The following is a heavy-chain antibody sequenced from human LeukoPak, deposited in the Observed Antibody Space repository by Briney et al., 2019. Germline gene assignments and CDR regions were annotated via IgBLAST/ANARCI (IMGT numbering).Heavy chain of an antibody. Sequence: VASVKVSCKTSGYTFTSYGISWVRQAPGQGLEWMGWISAYNGNTNYAQKLQGRVTMTTDTSTSTAYMELRSLRSDDTAVYYCARDSSDGYGHPFDYWGQGTLATVSS. CDR2: ISAYNGNT. V-gene: IGHV1-18*04. CDR3: ARDSSDGYGHPFDY. CDR1: GYTFTSYG. D-gene: IGHD5-18*01. J-gene: IGHJ4*02.